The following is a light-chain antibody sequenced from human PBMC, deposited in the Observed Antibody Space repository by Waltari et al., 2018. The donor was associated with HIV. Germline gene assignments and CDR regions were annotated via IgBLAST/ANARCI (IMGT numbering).Light chain of an antibody. CDR1: SSDVGSFNF. V-gene: IGLV2-14*01. CDR3: SSYRRDSTQV. CDR2: EVS. Sequence: QSVLTQPASVSGSPGQSITISCTGSSSDVGSFNFVSWYQQYPGKAPKLVIFEVSKRPSGVSRRFSGSKSGNTASLTISGLQAEDEADYHCSSYRRDSTQVFGGGTKLTVL. J-gene: IGLJ2*01.